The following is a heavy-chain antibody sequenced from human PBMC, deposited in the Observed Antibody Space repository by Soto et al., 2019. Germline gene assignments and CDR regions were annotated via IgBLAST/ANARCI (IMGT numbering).Heavy chain of an antibody. CDR2: IYYSGST. CDR3: ARNPLRKAGAYYYYGMDV. J-gene: IGHJ6*02. Sequence: LSLTCTVSGGSISSGGYYWSWIRQHPGKGLEWIGYIYYSGSTYYNPSLKSRVTISVDTSKNQFSLKLSSVTAADTAVYYCARNPLRKAGAYYYYGMDVWGQGTTVTVSS. D-gene: IGHD4-17*01. V-gene: IGHV4-31*03. CDR1: GGSISSGGYY.